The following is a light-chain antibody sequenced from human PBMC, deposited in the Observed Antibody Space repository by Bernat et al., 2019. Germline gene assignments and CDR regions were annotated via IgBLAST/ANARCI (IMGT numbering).Light chain of an antibody. CDR1: SSDVGGYNY. V-gene: IGLV2-8*01. CDR3: SSYAGSNNWV. Sequence: QSALTQPPSASGSPGQPVTISCTGTSSDVGGYNYVSWYHQHPGKAPKRMIYEVIKRPSGVPDRFSGSKSGNTASLTVSGLQAEDEADYYCSSYAGSNNWVFGGGTKLTVL. CDR2: EVI. J-gene: IGLJ3*02.